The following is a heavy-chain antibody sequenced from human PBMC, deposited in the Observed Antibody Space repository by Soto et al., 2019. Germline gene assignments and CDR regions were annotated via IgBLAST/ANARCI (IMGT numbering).Heavy chain of an antibody. CDR3: ARARSGLGSIDY. V-gene: IGHV1-3*01. J-gene: IGHJ4*02. CDR2: INAGNRNR. CDR1: GYTFTSYA. D-gene: IGHD3-10*01. Sequence: ASVKVSCKASGYTFTSYAMHWVRQAPGQRLEWMGWINAGNRNRKYSQKFQGRVTITRDTSASTAYMALSSLRSDDTAVYYCARARSGLGSIDYWGQGTLVTVSS.